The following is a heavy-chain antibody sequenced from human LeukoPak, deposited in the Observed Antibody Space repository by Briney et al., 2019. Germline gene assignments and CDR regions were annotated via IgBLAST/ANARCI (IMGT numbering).Heavy chain of an antibody. Sequence: SETLSLTCTVSGGSISSSSYYWGWIRQPPGKGLEWIGSIYYSGSTYYNPSLKSRVTISVDTSKNQFSLKPSSVTAADTAVYYCARVRSSWYRPTAFDYWGQGTLVTVSS. J-gene: IGHJ4*02. CDR2: IYYSGST. CDR1: GGSISSSSYY. D-gene: IGHD6-13*01. CDR3: ARVRSSWYRPTAFDY. V-gene: IGHV4-39*07.